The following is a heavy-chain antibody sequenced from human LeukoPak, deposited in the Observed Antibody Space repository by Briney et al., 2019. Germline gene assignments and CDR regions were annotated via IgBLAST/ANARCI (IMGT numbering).Heavy chain of an antibody. Sequence: GGSLRLSCVASGFTFADYDMTWVRQAPGKGLEYVSSIGSGGYMFYAGSVKGRFLISRDNSKSTLYLHMNSLRSDDTAVYFCAKKLPPASFYFDFWGQGSLVSVSS. CDR2: IGSGGYM. D-gene: IGHD3-16*02. CDR1: GFTFADYD. CDR3: AKKLPPASFYFDF. V-gene: IGHV3-23*01. J-gene: IGHJ4*02.